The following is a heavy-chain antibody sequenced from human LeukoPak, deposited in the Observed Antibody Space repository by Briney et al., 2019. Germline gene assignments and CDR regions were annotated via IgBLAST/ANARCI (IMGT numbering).Heavy chain of an antibody. CDR2: INWNSDRI. V-gene: IGHV3-9*01. D-gene: IGHD3-10*02. J-gene: IGHJ6*02. Sequence: GGSLRLSCAASGFTFNDHAMYWVRQAPGKGLEWVSGINWNSDRIGYADSVKGRFTISRDDAKNSLFLQMNSLRAEDTALYYCAGSAVRGVILDYYYGMDVWGQGTTVTVSS. CDR1: GFTFNDHA. CDR3: AGSAVRGVILDYYYGMDV.